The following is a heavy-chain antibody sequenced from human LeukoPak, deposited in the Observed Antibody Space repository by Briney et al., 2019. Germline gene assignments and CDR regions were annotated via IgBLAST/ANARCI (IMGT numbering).Heavy chain of an antibody. CDR2: IYSGGST. CDR1: GFTVSSNY. CDR3: ARAGRVYGDYPSRGGYYYYMDV. Sequence: GGSLTVSCAASGFTVSSNYMSWVRPAPGKGLAWVSVIYSGGSTYYADSVKGRFTIPRDKSKTALYLQMTSLRADDTAVYYCARAGRVYGDYPSRGGYYYYMDVWGKGTTVTVSS. V-gene: IGHV3-53*01. J-gene: IGHJ6*03. D-gene: IGHD4-17*01.